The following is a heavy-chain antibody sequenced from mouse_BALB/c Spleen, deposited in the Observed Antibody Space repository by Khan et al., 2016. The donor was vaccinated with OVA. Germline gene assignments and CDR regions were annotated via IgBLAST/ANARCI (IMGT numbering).Heavy chain of an antibody. CDR3: ARKDYYDYDPFPY. J-gene: IGHJ3*01. V-gene: IGHV3-2*02. CDR1: GYSITSEFA. Sequence: VQLKESGPGLVKPSQSLSLTCTVTGYSITSEFAWNWIRQFPGNKLEWMGYISYSGNTSYNPSLKSLISITRDTSRNQFFLQVNSVTTEDTATYYCARKDYYDYDPFPYWGQGTLVTVSA. CDR2: ISYSGNT. D-gene: IGHD2-4*01.